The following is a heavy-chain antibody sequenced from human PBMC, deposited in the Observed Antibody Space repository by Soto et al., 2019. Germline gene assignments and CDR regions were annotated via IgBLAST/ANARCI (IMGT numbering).Heavy chain of an antibody. D-gene: IGHD3-10*01. CDR3: ASYYYGSGSYYPILGYYYGMDV. Sequence: SVKVSCKASGGTFSSYAISWVRQAPGQGLEWMGGIIPIFGTANYAQKFQGRVTITADESTSTAYMELSSLRSEDTAVYYCASYYYGSGSYYPILGYYYGMDVWGQGTTVTVSS. CDR2: IIPIFGTA. CDR1: GGTFSSYA. V-gene: IGHV1-69*13. J-gene: IGHJ6*02.